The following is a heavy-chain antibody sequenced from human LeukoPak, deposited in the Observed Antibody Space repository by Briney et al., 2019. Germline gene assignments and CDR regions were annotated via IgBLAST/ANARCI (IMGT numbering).Heavy chain of an antibody. CDR3: AREAPGRLDY. Sequence: GGSLRLSCAASGFTFSSYSMNWVRQAPGKGLEWVSYISSSSSTIYHADSVKGRFTISRDTAKNSLYLQMNSLRAEDTAVYYCAREAPGRLDYWGQGTLVTVSS. D-gene: IGHD6-6*01. V-gene: IGHV3-48*01. CDR1: GFTFSSYS. CDR2: ISSSSSTI. J-gene: IGHJ4*02.